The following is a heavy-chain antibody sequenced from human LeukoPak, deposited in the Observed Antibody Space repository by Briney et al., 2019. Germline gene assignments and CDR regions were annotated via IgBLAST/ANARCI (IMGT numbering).Heavy chain of an antibody. D-gene: IGHD2-15*01. CDR3: ARVITLLGYCSGGSCRGGDDY. CDR2: INAGNGNT. J-gene: IGHJ4*02. Sequence: GASVKVSCKASGYTFTSYAMHWVRQAPGQRLEWMGWINAGNGNTKYSQKFQGRVTITRDTSASTAYMELSSLRSDDTAVYYCARVITLLGYCSGGSCRGGDDYWGQGTLVTVSS. CDR1: GYTFTSYA. V-gene: IGHV1-3*01.